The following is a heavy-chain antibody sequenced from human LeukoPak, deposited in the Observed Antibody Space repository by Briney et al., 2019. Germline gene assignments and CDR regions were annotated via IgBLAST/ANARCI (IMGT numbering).Heavy chain of an antibody. CDR3: ARAPLYYYDSSGYYFDY. D-gene: IGHD3-22*01. CDR1: GASISSSSYY. Sequence: SETLSLTCTVSGASISSSSYYWGWIRQPPGKGLEWIGSIYYSGSTYYNPSLKSRVTISVDTSKNQFSLKLSSVTAADTAVYYCARAPLYYYDSSGYYFDYWGQGTLVTVSS. J-gene: IGHJ4*02. V-gene: IGHV4-39*01. CDR2: IYYSGST.